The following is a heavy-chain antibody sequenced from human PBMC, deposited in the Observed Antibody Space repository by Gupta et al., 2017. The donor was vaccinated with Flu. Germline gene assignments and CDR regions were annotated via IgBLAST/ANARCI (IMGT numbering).Heavy chain of an antibody. CDR3: AGTTTICCNI. J-gene: IGHJ3*02. V-gene: IGHV3-74*01. CDR1: GFSLNNYW. Sequence: EAQLVESGGGLVQPGGSLRLSCAASGFSLNNYWMHWVRQAPGKGFVWVSRINNDGSTTNDADSVKGRFTISRDNAKNTLYLQMNSLTTEDTAVYDCAGTTTICCNIWGQGTMVTVSA. CDR2: INNDGSTT. D-gene: IGHD2-21*02.